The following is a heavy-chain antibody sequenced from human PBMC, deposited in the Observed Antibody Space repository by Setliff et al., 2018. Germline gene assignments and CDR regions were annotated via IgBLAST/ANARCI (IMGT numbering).Heavy chain of an antibody. CDR2: ISHSGST. CDR3: AGGRRYDYGWDFDY. J-gene: IGHJ4*02. V-gene: IGHV4-30-4*08. CDR1: GGSISSGDYY. Sequence: SETLSLTCTVSGGSISSGDYYWSWIRQPPGKGLEWIGYISHSGSTYYNPSLRSRVTISLDTSKNQFSPKLTSVTAADTAVYYCAGGRRYDYGWDFDYWGQGTLVTVSS. D-gene: IGHD4-17*01.